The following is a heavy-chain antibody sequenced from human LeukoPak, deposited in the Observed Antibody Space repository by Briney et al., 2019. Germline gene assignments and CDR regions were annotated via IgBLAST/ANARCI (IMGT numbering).Heavy chain of an antibody. Sequence: PGGSLRLSCAASGFTFNIYTMSWVRHAPGRGLEEVATILDSGGNTYYADSVKGRFLVSRDNSKNTLYLQMNSLRVEDTAVYYCAKGGDRDYYESGGYYYWGQGTVVTVSS. J-gene: IGHJ4*02. D-gene: IGHD3-22*01. CDR3: AKGGDRDYYESGGYYY. CDR1: GFTFNIYT. CDR2: ILDSGGNT. V-gene: IGHV3-23*01.